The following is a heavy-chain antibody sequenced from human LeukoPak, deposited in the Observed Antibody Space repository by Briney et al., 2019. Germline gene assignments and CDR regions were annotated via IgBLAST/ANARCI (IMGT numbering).Heavy chain of an antibody. J-gene: IGHJ5*02. CDR3: ERAIAAAGHNWFDP. CDR1: GYSFTSYC. D-gene: IGHD6-13*01. Sequence: GESLKISCKGSGYSFTSYCIGWVRQMPGKGLEWMGIIYPGDSDTRYSPSFQGQVTISADKSISTAYLQWSSLKASDTAMYYCERAIAAAGHNWFDPWGQGTLVTVSS. V-gene: IGHV5-51*01. CDR2: IYPGDSDT.